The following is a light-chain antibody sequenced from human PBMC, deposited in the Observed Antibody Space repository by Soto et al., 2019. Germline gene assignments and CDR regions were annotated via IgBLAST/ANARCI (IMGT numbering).Light chain of an antibody. CDR2: EVS. CDR1: SSDIGGYNF. Sequence: QAVVTQPASVSGSPGQSITISCTGTSSDIGGYNFVSWYQQHPGKAPKLLIYEVSNRPPGISHRFSGSKSGNTASLTISGLQAEDEADYYCSSYTISSTLVVFGGGTKVTVL. CDR3: SSYTISSTLVV. V-gene: IGLV2-14*01. J-gene: IGLJ3*02.